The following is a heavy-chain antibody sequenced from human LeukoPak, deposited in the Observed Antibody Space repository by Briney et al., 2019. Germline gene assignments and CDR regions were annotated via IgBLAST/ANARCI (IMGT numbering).Heavy chain of an antibody. D-gene: IGHD5-18*01. CDR3: ARARRTAMLRNSFMDV. CDR1: GGPFSGSY. V-gene: IGHV4-34*01. Sequence: PSETLSLTCAVYGGPFSGSYWTWIRQPPGKGLEWIGESYHTGATNFTPSLKSRVSISVDTSKNQFSLRLTSVTAADTAVYYCARARRTAMLRNSFMDVWGMGTTATVSS. J-gene: IGHJ6*03. CDR2: SYHTGAT.